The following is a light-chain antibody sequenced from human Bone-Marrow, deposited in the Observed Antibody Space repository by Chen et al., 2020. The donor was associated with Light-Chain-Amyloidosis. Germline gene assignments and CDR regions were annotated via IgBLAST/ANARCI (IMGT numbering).Light chain of an antibody. CDR2: EVS. CDR1: SSDGGDYKS. V-gene: IGLV2-8*01. J-gene: IGLJ1*01. Sequence: QSALAQPPSASGSPGQSVTIACAGTSSDGGDYKSVSWYQQHPGKAPNLMIYEVSKRPSGVPDRFSGSKSGNTASLTVSGLQAEDEADYYCSSYAGSNNFVFETVTKVTVL. CDR3: SSYAGSNNFV.